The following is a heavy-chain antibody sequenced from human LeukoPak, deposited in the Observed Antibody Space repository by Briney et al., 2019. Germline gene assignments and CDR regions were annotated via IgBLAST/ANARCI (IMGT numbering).Heavy chain of an antibody. Sequence: GGSLRLSCAAPGFTFSSYEMNWVRQAPGKGLEWVSYISSSGSTIYYADSVKGRFTISRDNAKNSLYLQMNSLRAEDTAVYYCARYGYCSGGSCFNNWFDPWGQGALVTVSS. CDR3: ARYGYCSGGSCFNNWFDP. J-gene: IGHJ5*02. D-gene: IGHD2-15*01. V-gene: IGHV3-48*03. CDR2: ISSSGSTI. CDR1: GFTFSSYE.